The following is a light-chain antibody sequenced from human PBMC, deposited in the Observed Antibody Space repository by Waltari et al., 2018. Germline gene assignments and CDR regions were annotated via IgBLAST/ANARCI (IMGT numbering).Light chain of an antibody. CDR2: EDN. CDR3: QSYDSSNNV. CDR1: SGSIASDY. J-gene: IGLJ6*01. V-gene: IGLV6-57*03. Sequence: NFILTQPHPVSESPGKTVTISCTRSSGSIASDYVQWYQQRPGSAPTTVIYEDNQRPSGVPDRFSGSIDSSSNSASLTISGLKTEDEADYYCQSYDSSNNVFGSGTKLTVL.